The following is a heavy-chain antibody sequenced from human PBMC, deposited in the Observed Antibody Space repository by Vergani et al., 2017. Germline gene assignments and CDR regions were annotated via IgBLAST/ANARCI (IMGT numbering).Heavy chain of an antibody. CDR1: GGTFSSYA. CDR2: IIPIFGTA. D-gene: IGHD4-17*01. J-gene: IGHJ6*03. V-gene: IGHV1-69*01. CDR3: AFNDYGDWNYYYYMDV. Sequence: QVQLVQSGAEVKKPGSSVKVSCKASGGTFSSYAISWVRQAPGQGLGWMGGIIPIFGTANYAQKFQGSVTITADESTSTAYMELSSLRSEDTAVYYCAFNDYGDWNYYYYMDVWGKGTTVTVSS.